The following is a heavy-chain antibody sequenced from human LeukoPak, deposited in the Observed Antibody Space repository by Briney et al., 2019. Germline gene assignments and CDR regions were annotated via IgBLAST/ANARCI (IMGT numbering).Heavy chain of an antibody. D-gene: IGHD6-19*01. J-gene: IGHJ4*02. CDR1: GGSVTSATYN. CDR3: ARVAGWNYFDY. V-gene: IGHV4-61*01. CDR2: IYYRGST. Sequence: SETQSLTCTVSGGSVTSATYNWSWIRQPPGKGLEWIGYIYYRGSTNYNPSLKSRVTISVDTSKNQFSLKLSSVTAADTAVYYCARVAGWNYFDYWGQGTLVTVSS.